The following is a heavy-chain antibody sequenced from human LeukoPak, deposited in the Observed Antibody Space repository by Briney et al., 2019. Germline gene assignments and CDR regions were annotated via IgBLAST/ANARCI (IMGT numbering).Heavy chain of an antibody. D-gene: IGHD4-23*01. V-gene: IGHV3-74*01. CDR1: GFTFSSYW. CDR3: ARGRPHGNDY. CDR2: IASDGSST. J-gene: IGHJ4*02. Sequence: GGSLRLPCAASGFTFSSYWMNWVRQAPGKGLVWVSRIASDGSSTTYADSVKGRFSISRDNAKNTLYLQMNSLRVEDTAVYYCARGRPHGNDYWGQGTLVTVSS.